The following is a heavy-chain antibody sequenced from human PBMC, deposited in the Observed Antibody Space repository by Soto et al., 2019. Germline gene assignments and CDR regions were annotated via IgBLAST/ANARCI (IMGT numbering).Heavy chain of an antibody. CDR1: GYTFSNYG. Sequence: ASVKVTFKTSGYTFSNYGITWVRQAPGQPLEWLGWISLYSDGTNYAQKFQGRVSMTTDTSTTTAYMELRSLRSDDTAVYYCARVVPGAEAWFGPWGQGTLVTVSS. CDR3: ARVVPGAEAWFGP. J-gene: IGHJ5*02. D-gene: IGHD2-2*01. CDR2: ISLYSDGT. V-gene: IGHV1-18*01.